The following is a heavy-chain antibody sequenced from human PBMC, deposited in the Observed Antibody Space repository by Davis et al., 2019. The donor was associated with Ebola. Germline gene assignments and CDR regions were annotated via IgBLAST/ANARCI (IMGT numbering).Heavy chain of an antibody. D-gene: IGHD2-2*01. CDR3: AREISTFNDAFDI. J-gene: IGHJ3*02. CDR1: GFTFSSYS. CDR2: ISSSSSTI. Sequence: PGGSLRLSCAASGFTFSSYSMNWVRQAPGKGLEWVSYISSSSSTIYYADSVKGRFTISRDNAKNSLYLQMNSLRAEDTALYYCAREISTFNDAFDIWGQGTMVTVSS. V-gene: IGHV3-48*04.